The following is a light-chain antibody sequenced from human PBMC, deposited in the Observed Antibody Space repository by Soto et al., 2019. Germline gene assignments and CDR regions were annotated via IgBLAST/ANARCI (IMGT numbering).Light chain of an antibody. J-gene: IGLJ3*02. CDR3: SSYAGGHIWV. CDR2: DVY. CDR1: DSDV. Sequence: QSALTQSRSVSGSLGQSVTISCTGTDSDVSWYQHHPGKAPKLMIYDVYKRPSGVPDRFSGSKSGNTASLTISGLQAEDEADFYCSSYAGGHIWVFGGGIKVTVL. V-gene: IGLV2-11*01.